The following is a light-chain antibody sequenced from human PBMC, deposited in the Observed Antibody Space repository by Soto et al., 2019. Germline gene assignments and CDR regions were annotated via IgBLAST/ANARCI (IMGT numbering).Light chain of an antibody. CDR3: SSYTSSSTRV. CDR2: EVS. CDR1: SSDVVGYNY. J-gene: IGLJ1*01. Sequence: QSVLTQPASVSGSPGQSITISCTGTSSDVVGYNYVSWYQQHPGKAPKLMIYEVSNRPSGVSNRFSGSKSGNTASLTISGLQAEDEADYYCSSYTSSSTRVFGTGTKVTVL. V-gene: IGLV2-14*01.